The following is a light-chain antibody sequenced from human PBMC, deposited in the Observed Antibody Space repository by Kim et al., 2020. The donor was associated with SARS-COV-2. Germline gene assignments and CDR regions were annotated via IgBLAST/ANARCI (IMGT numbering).Light chain of an antibody. CDR3: ATWDSRLRVVV. CDR1: RSNIGSNK. Sequence: SVLTQPPSVSAAPGEKVTITCSGSRSNIGSNKISWYQQLPGTAPELLIFDTYMHSSGIPDRFSGSKSGTSATLGITGLQTEDEAAYYCATWDSRLRVVVFGGGTQLTVL. J-gene: IGLJ2*01. CDR2: DTY. V-gene: IGLV1-51*01.